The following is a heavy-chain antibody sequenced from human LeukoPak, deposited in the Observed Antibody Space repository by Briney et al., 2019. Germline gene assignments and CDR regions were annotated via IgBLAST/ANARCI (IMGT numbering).Heavy chain of an antibody. CDR3: ALSSSWYGGFFDY. V-gene: IGHV3-30*03. CDR1: GFSFSSYG. D-gene: IGHD6-13*01. Sequence: GGSLRLSCVASGFSFSSYGMHWVRQAPGKGLEWVAVISYDGSNKYYADSVKGRFTIPRDNSKNTLYLQMNSLRAEDTAVYYCALSSSWYGGFFDYWGQGTLVTVSS. J-gene: IGHJ4*02. CDR2: ISYDGSNK.